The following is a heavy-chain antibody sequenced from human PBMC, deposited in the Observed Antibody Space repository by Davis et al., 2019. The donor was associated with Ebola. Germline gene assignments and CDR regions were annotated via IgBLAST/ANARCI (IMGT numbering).Heavy chain of an antibody. J-gene: IGHJ4*02. CDR2: INHRGST. D-gene: IGHD2-8*01. Sequence: SETLSLTCAVYGGSFSGYYWSWIRQPPGKGLEWIGEINHRGSTSYNPSLKSRVTISVDTSKNQFSLKLSSVTAADTAVYYCARTIVLMVYANSYFDYWGQGTLVTVSS. CDR3: ARTIVLMVYANSYFDY. V-gene: IGHV4-34*09. CDR1: GGSFSGYY.